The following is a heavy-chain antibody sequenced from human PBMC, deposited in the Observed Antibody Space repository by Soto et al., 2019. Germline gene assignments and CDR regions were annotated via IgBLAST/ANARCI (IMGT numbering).Heavy chain of an antibody. D-gene: IGHD3-10*01. J-gene: IGHJ5*02. CDR3: AGGNSPKFGTTGASAWFHR. Sequence: ASMKVPCRASRFSFSDYFMHWVRQAPGQGLEWMGIINPSGDSRNYAHKFQGRVTITRDTSTSTVYMDLSSLRYEDTAVYYCAGGNSPKFGTTGASAWFHRWGQG. CDR2: INPSGDSR. CDR1: RFSFSDYF. V-gene: IGHV1-46*01.